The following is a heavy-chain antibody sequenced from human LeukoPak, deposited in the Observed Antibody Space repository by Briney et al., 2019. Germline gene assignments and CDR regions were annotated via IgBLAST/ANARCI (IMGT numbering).Heavy chain of an antibody. Sequence: PSENLSLTCAVYGGSFSGYYWSWIRQPPGKGLEWIGEINHSGSTNYNPSLKSRVTISVDTSKNQFSLKLSSVTAADTAVYYCARERGWPSRFDPWGQGTLVTVSS. CDR3: ARERGWPSRFDP. CDR1: GGSFSGYY. J-gene: IGHJ5*02. CDR2: INHSGST. V-gene: IGHV4-34*01. D-gene: IGHD1-1*01.